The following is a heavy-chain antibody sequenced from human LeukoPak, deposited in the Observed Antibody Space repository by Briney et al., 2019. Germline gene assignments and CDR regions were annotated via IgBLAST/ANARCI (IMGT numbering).Heavy chain of an antibody. CDR1: GFTFSSYW. CDR2: IKQDGSEK. V-gene: IGHV3-7*01. Sequence: GGSLRHACAASGFTFSSYWMSWVRQAPGKGLEWVANIKQDGSEKYYVDSVKGRFTISRDNAKNSLYLQMNSLRAEDTAVYYCARGDVYYYYYMDVWGKGTTVTVSS. J-gene: IGHJ6*03. CDR3: ARGDVYYYYYMDV.